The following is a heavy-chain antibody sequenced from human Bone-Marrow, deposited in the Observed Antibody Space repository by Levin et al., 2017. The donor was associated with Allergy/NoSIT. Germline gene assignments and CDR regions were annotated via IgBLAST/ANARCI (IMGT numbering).Heavy chain of an antibody. D-gene: IGHD2-2*01. CDR2: IYAGGNT. V-gene: IGHV3-53*01. CDR1: GFTVSNTY. Sequence: GGSLRLSCAASGFTVSNTYMSWVRQAPGKGLEWVSLIYAGGNTFYGDSVKGRFTISRDNSKNTLFLQMNSLGAEDTAVYYCATLPMRGVWWLDPWGQGTLVTVSS. J-gene: IGHJ5*02. CDR3: ATLPMRGVWWLDP.